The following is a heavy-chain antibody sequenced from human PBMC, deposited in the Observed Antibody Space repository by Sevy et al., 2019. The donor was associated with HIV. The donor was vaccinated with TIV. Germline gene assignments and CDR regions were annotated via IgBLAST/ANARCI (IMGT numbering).Heavy chain of an antibody. J-gene: IGHJ5*02. V-gene: IGHV4-39*01. CDR3: ARLGEHGDFWSGYYFLDP. CDR2: IYYSGST. CDR1: GGSISSSSYY. D-gene: IGHD3-3*01. Sequence: SETLSLTCTVSGGSISSSSYYWGWIRQPPGKGLEWIGSIYYSGSTYYNPSLKSRVTISVDTSKNQFSLKLSSVTAADTALYYCARLGEHGDFWSGYYFLDPWGQGTLVTVSS.